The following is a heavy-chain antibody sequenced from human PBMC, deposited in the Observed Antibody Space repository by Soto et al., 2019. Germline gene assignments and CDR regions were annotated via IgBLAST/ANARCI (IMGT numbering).Heavy chain of an antibody. CDR3: ATLAGGAGREDY. V-gene: IGHV3-9*01. CDR2: ITWNSGSM. Sequence: EVQLVESGGGLEQPGRSLRLSCAASGFTFDDHAMHWVRQAPGKGLEWVSGITWNSGSMGYADSVKGRFTISRDNTKNSLYQQMNSLRAEETALYYCATLAGGAGREDYWGQGTLVTVSS. CDR1: GFTFDDHA. J-gene: IGHJ4*02. D-gene: IGHD2-8*02.